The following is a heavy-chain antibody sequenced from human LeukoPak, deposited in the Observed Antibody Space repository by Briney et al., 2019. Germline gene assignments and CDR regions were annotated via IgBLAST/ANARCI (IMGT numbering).Heavy chain of an antibody. CDR2: IYPGDSDT. V-gene: IGHV5-51*01. CDR1: GYSFTSYW. CDR3: ARHFFPWGSGWPYYFDY. Sequence: GESLKISCKGSGYSFTSYWIGWVRPMPGKGLEWMGIIYPGDSDTRYSPSFQGQVTISADKSISTAYLQWSSLKASDTAMYYCARHFFPWGSGWPYYFDYWGQGTLVTVSS. D-gene: IGHD6-19*01. J-gene: IGHJ4*02.